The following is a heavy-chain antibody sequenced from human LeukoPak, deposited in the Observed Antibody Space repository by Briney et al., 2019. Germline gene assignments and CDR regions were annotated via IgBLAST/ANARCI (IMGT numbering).Heavy chain of an antibody. CDR1: GFTFSSYW. J-gene: IGHJ3*01. Sequence: GESLRLSCAASGFTFSSYWMHWVRQAPGKGLVWVSCINSDASSTSYADSVKGRFTISRDNAKNTLYLQMNSLRAEDTAVYYCARVQGHPPNGLDVWGQGTMVTVSS. CDR2: INSDASST. D-gene: IGHD2-8*01. V-gene: IGHV3-74*01. CDR3: ARVQGHPPNGLDV.